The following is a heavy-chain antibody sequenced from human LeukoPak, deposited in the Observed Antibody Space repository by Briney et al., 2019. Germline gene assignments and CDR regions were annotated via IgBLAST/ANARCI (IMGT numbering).Heavy chain of an antibody. V-gene: IGHV3-33*01. J-gene: IGHJ4*02. D-gene: IGHD3-3*01. Sequence: GGSLGLSCAASGFTFSSYGMHWVRQAPGKGLEWVAVIWYDGSNKYYADPVKGRFTISRDNSKNTLYLQVNSLRAEDTAVYYCARGYDFSSGSLDYWGQGTLVTVSS. CDR1: GFTFSSYG. CDR3: ARGYDFSSGSLDY. CDR2: IWYDGSNK.